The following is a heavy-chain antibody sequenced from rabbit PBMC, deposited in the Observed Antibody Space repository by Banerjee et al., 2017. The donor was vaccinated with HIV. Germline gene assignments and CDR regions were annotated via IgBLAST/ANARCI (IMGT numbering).Heavy chain of an antibody. V-gene: IGHV1S45*01. CDR1: GFSFSITDY. CDR2: IYTGRGST. Sequence: QEQLVESGGGLVQPEGSLTLTCTASGFSFSITDYLCWVRQAPGKGLEWIACIYTGRGSTYYASWAKGRFTISKTSSTTVTLQMTSLTAADTATYFCARGYTYGYAGWPYATRYFNLWGQGTLVTVS. D-gene: IGHD6-1*01. J-gene: IGHJ4*01. CDR3: ARGYTYGYAGWPYATRYFNL.